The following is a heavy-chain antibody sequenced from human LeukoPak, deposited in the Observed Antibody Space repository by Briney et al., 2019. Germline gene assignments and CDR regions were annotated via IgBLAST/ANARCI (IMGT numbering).Heavy chain of an antibody. D-gene: IGHD3-10*01. V-gene: IGHV3-15*01. CDR3: TTVKFGELSSHFDY. Sequence: SGGSLRLSCAVSGFTFSNAWMSWAAKPPGKGLEWFGGLKSKIDGGTTDYAAPVRGRFTISRDESKNTLYLQMSRLKTEDTAVYYCTTVKFGELSSHFDYWGQGTLVTVSS. J-gene: IGHJ4*02. CDR1: GFTFSNAW. CDR2: LKSKIDGGTT.